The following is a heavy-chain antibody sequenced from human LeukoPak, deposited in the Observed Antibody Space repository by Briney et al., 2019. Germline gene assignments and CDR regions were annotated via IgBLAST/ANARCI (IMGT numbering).Heavy chain of an antibody. V-gene: IGHV3-7*03. CDR2: IKQGGSEK. CDR3: ARSRGIATLDY. Sequence: PGGSLRLSCAASGFTFSSYWMSWVRQAPGKGLEWVANIKQGGSEKYYVDSVKGRFTISRDNAKNSVYLQMNSLRSEDTAVYYCARSRGIATLDYWGQGTLVTVSS. J-gene: IGHJ4*02. CDR1: GFTFSSYW. D-gene: IGHD6-13*01.